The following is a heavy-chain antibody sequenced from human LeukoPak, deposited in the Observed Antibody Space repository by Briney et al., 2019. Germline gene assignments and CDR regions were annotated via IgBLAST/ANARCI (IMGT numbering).Heavy chain of an antibody. Sequence: ASVTVSCKASGYTFTSYGSSWVRQAPGQGLEWMGWISAYNGNTNYAQKLQGRVTMTTDTSTSTAYMELRSLRSDDTAVYYCARDMVATVGYYFDYWGQGTLVTVSS. CDR3: ARDMVATVGYYFDY. CDR1: GYTFTSYG. CDR2: ISAYNGNT. V-gene: IGHV1-18*01. D-gene: IGHD4-23*01. J-gene: IGHJ4*02.